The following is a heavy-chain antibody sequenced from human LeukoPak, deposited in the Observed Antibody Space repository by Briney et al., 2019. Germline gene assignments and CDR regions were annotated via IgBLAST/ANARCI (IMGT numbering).Heavy chain of an antibody. CDR3: ARVPDYSNPDDY. V-gene: IGHV1-8*01. J-gene: IGHJ4*02. CDR1: GYTFTSYD. CDR2: MNPNSGNT. D-gene: IGHD4-11*01. Sequence: ASVKVSCKASGYTFTSYDINWVRQATGQGLGWMGWMNPNSGNTGYAQKFQGRVTMTRNTSISTAYMELSSLRSEDTAVYYRARVPDYSNPDDYWGQGTLVTVSS.